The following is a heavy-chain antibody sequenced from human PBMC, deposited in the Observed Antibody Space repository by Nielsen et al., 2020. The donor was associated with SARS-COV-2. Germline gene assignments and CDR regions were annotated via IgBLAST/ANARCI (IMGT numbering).Heavy chain of an antibody. CDR1: GFTFSSYW. CDR2: IKQDGSEK. J-gene: IGHJ5*02. CDR3: AKGPGATRVAWFDP. V-gene: IGHV3-7*01. Sequence: GESLKISCAASGFTFSSYWMSWVRQAPGKGLEWVANIKQDGSEKYYVDSVKGRFTISRDNAKNSLYLQMNSLRAEDTAVYYCAKGPGATRVAWFDPWGQGTLVTVSS. D-gene: IGHD4/OR15-4a*01.